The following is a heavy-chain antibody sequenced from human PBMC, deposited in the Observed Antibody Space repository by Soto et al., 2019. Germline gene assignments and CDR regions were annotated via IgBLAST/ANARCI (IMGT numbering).Heavy chain of an antibody. CDR1: GFTVSSNY. J-gene: IGHJ6*02. CDR3: AKEDSSSYYYGMDV. Sequence: PGGSLRLSCAASGFTVSSNYMSWVRQAPGKGLEWVSVIYRGGSTYYADSVKGRFTISRDNSKNTLHLQMNSLRAEDTAVYYCAKEDSSSYYYGMDVWGQGTTVTVSS. D-gene: IGHD6-6*01. CDR2: IYRGGST. V-gene: IGHV3-53*01.